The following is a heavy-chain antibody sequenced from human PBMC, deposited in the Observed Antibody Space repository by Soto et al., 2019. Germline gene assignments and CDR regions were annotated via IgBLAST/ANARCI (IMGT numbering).Heavy chain of an antibody. V-gene: IGHV1-69*13. CDR3: ARVPVPAAILAWFDP. Sequence: SVKVSCKASVGTFSSYAISWVRQAPGQGLEWMGGIIPIFGTANYAQKFQGRVTITADESTSTAYMELSSLRSEDTAVYYCARVPVPAAILAWFDPWGQGTLVTVSS. CDR2: IIPIFGTA. J-gene: IGHJ5*02. CDR1: VGTFSSYA. D-gene: IGHD2-2*01.